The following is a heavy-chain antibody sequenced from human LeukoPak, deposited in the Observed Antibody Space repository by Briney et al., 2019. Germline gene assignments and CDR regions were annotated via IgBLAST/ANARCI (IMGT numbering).Heavy chain of an antibody. CDR2: ICSSGSPL. CDR3: ASSTPLTSFDF. CDR1: GFTFSSYE. Sequence: PGGSLRLSCAASGFTFSSYEMNWVRQAPGKGLEWVSYICSSGSPLYSAPSVKGRFTLSRYNPKTSLYLQMNTLRAEDTAVYYCASSTPLTSFDFWGQGTLVTVSS. V-gene: IGHV3-48*03. D-gene: IGHD3-10*01. J-gene: IGHJ4*02.